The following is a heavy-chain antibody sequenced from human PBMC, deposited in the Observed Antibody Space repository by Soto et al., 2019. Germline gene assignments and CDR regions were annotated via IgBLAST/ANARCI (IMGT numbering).Heavy chain of an antibody. CDR1: GVSITPYF. CDR3: ARHFDVDPSLDHYYFDL. D-gene: IGHD3-9*01. V-gene: IGHV4-4*07. J-gene: IGHJ2*01. CDR2: IYASGRT. Sequence: QVLLQDSGPGLVKPSETLSLTCTVSGVSITPYFWSWIRQPAGEAPEWLGHIYASGRTTYNPSLTSLVTMFVSQTQVSLRLTSVTAADTAVYYCARHFDVDPSLDHYYFDLWGRGALVTVSS.